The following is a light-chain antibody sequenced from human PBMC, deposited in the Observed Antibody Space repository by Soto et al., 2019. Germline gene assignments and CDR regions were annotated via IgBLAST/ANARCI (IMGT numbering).Light chain of an antibody. CDR3: EELNKSRFT. V-gene: IGKV1-9*01. CDR1: QGIGNY. Sequence: IQLTQSPSSLSSSVGDRVTLSCRASQGIGNYLAWYQQKPGEAPKLLLYDASTLHSGVPLRFGGSGSGTDFTLTISGLQTEDCANYYYEELNKSRFTFGKETLLDIK. J-gene: IGKJ5*01. CDR2: DAS.